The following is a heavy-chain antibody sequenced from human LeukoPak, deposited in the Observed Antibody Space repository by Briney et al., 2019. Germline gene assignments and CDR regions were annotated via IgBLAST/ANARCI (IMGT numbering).Heavy chain of an antibody. CDR2: INHNAEMI. J-gene: IGHJ4*02. CDR3: ARDHDWAFDL. Sequence: GGSLRLSCEASGFPFSSYVMSWVRQAPGKGLEWIAYINHNAEMIFYPDFAKGRFTISRDNAKNSLYLQMNALRDEDTAIYYCARDHDWAFDLWGQGTLVTVSS. CDR1: GFPFSSYV. D-gene: IGHD3-9*01. V-gene: IGHV3-48*02.